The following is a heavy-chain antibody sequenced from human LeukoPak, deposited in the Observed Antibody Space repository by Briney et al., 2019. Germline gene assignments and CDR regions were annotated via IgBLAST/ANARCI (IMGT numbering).Heavy chain of an antibody. CDR1: GFTFSRYA. CDR3: AKDGPFRWPPYYFDY. CDR2: ISGSGDST. Sequence: GGSLRLSCAAPGFTFSRYAMSWVRQAPGKGLEWVSGISGSGDSTYNADSVKGRFTISRDDSKNTLYLQMNSLRAEDTAVYYCAKDGPFRWPPYYFDYWGQGTLVTVSS. V-gene: IGHV3-23*01. D-gene: IGHD2-15*01. J-gene: IGHJ4*02.